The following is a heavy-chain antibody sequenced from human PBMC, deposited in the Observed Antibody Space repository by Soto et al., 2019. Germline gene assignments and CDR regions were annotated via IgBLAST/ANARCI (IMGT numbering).Heavy chain of an antibody. J-gene: IGHJ3*02. D-gene: IGHD2-21*02. CDR1: GVSIISGGYY. CDR2: IYYSGST. Sequence: TLSLTCTFSGVSIISGGYYWSWIRKHPGKGLEWIGYIYYSGSTYYNPSLKSRVTISVDTSKNQFSLKLSSVTAADTAVYYCARVCGGDCHNAFDIWGQGTMVT. V-gene: IGHV4-31*03. CDR3: ARVCGGDCHNAFDI.